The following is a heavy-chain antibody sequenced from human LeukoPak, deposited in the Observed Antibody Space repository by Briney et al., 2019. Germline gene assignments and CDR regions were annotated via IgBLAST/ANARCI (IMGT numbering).Heavy chain of an antibody. V-gene: IGHV4-59*02. J-gene: IGHJ4*02. D-gene: IGHD5-12*01. CDR3: ARDRLGYSGYGHYFDY. CDR1: GGSVSGYY. Sequence: SETLSLTCIVSGGSVSGYYWSWIRQPPGKGLEWIGYIYYSGSTNYNPSLKSRVTISVDTSKNQFSLKLSSVTAADTAVYYCARDRLGYSGYGHYFDYWGQGTLVTVSS. CDR2: IYYSGST.